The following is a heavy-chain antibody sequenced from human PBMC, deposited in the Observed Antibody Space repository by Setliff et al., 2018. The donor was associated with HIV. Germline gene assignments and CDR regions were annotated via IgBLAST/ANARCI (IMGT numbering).Heavy chain of an antibody. CDR2: INQERTT. V-gene: IGHV4-34*01. J-gene: IGHJ2*01. CDR3: ARVRFNFDNVRCFDL. Sequence: PSETLSLTCAFNGGSFSGCYWTWIRQSPGKGLEWIAEINQERTTFYNPSLKSRVTMSLDTSRNEVSLRLSSVTAADTATYFCARVRFNFDNVRCFDLWGPGTLVTVSS. D-gene: IGHD1-20*01. CDR1: GGSFSGCY.